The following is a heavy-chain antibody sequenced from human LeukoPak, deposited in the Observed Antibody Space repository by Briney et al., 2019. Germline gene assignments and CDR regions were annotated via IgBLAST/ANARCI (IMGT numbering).Heavy chain of an antibody. Sequence: SETLSLTCTVSGGSISSGGYYWSWIRQHPGKGLEWIGYIYYSGSTYYNPSLKSRVTISVDTSKNQFSLKLSSVTAADTAVYYCAASRVRSSGWYRPWFDPWGQGTLVTVSS. J-gene: IGHJ5*02. CDR2: IYYSGST. CDR3: AASRVRSSGWYRPWFDP. CDR1: GGSISSGGYY. V-gene: IGHV4-31*03. D-gene: IGHD6-19*01.